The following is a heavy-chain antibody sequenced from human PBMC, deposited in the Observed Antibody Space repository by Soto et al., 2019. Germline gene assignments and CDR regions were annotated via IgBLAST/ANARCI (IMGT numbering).Heavy chain of an antibody. D-gene: IGHD3-3*01. V-gene: IGHV1-69*13. CDR3: ATGVVWIGYFTVDS. CDR1: GGSFGNSA. J-gene: IGHJ4*02. CDR2: FIPVYRTL. Sequence: SVKVSCKASGGSFGNSAINWVRQTPGQGLEWLGGFIPVYRTLNYAQKFQGRVTITADESTGTAYMTLSSLASDDTAVYYCATGVVWIGYFTVDSWGQGTRVTV.